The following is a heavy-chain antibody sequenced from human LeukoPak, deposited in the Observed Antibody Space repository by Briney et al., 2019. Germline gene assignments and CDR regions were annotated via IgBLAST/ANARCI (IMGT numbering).Heavy chain of an antibody. D-gene: IGHD1-7*01. Sequence: SETLSLTCTVSGGSIGSGGYYWSWIRQHPGKGLEWIGYIYYSGSTYYNPSLKSRVTISVDTSKNQFSLKLSSVTAADTAVYYCARGTGTTFYWGQEPWSPSPQ. CDR3: ARGTGTTFY. J-gene: IGHJ4*01. V-gene: IGHV4-31*03. CDR2: IYYSGST. CDR1: GGSIGSGGYY.